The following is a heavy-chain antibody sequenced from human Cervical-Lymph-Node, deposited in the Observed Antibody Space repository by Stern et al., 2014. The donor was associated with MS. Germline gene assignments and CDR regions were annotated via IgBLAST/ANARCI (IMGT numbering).Heavy chain of an antibody. D-gene: IGHD2-8*01. Sequence: QVQLVQSGTEVKKPGASVLVSCKASGYTFTTYGITWVRQAPGQGLEWMGWISADSGNTKYAQKFQDRFTMTRDKTTGTAYMEVRSLRSEDTAVYYCARDKMHAFDYWGQGTQVTVPS. J-gene: IGHJ4*02. CDR1: GYTFTTYG. V-gene: IGHV1-18*01. CDR3: ARDKMHAFDY. CDR2: ISADSGNT.